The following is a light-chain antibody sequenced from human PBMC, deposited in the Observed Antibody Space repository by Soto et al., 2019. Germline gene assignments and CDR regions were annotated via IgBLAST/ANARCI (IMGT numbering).Light chain of an antibody. CDR3: QSYDSSLSRSV. CDR1: SSNIGAGYD. CDR2: GNS. J-gene: IGLJ1*01. Sequence: QPVLTQPPSVSGAPGQRVTISCTGSSSNIGAGYDVHWYQQLPGTAPKLLIYGNSNRPSGVPDRFSGSKSGTSASLAITGLQAEDEADYYCQSYDSSLSRSVFGTGTKLTVL. V-gene: IGLV1-40*01.